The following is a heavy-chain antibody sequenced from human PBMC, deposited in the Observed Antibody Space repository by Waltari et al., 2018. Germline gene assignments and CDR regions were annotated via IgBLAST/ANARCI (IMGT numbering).Heavy chain of an antibody. CDR3: ASLASI. D-gene: IGHD3-3*02. J-gene: IGHJ4*02. V-gene: IGHV3-21*02. CDR1: GFSFRIYP. CDR2: ICVNSEYI. Sequence: EVQLVESGGGLVKPGGSLRLSCAASGFSFRIYPRRWVRQAPGKGLEWVAFICVNSEYIFYADSVRGRFTISRDNAKNSLYLQMNSLTAEDTAVYYCASLASIWGQGTLVTVSS.